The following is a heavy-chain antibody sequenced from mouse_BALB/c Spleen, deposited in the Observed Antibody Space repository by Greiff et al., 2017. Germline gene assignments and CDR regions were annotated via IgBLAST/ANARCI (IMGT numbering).Heavy chain of an antibody. Sequence: DVKLVESGGGLVQPKGSLKLSCAASGFTFNTYAMNWVRQAPGKGLEWVARIRSKSNNYATYYADSVKDRFTISRDDSQSMLYLQMNNLKTEDTAMYYCVKPKDSSGHYAMDYWGQGTSVTVSS. D-gene: IGHD3-2*01. J-gene: IGHJ4*01. CDR3: VKPKDSSGHYAMDY. V-gene: IGHV10-1*02. CDR1: GFTFNTYA. CDR2: IRSKSNNYAT.